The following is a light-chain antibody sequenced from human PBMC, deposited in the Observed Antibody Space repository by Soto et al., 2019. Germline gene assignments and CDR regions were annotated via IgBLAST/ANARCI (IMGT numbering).Light chain of an antibody. J-gene: IGKJ4*01. V-gene: IGKV3-11*01. CDR1: QSVSSH. Sequence: EIVLTQSPASLSLSPGERATLSCRASQSVSSHLARFQQRPGQAPRLLIYGASNRPTGIPARFGGSGSGTNFTLTISSLEPEDFAVYYCQQRSNWPPVLTFGGGTKVEIK. CDR3: QQRSNWPPVLT. CDR2: GAS.